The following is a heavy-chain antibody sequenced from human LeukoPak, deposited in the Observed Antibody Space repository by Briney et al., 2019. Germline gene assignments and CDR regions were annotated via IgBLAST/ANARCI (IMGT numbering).Heavy chain of an antibody. Sequence: ASVKVSCKASGYTFTGYYMHWVRQAPGQGLEWMGWINPNSGGTNYAQKFQGWVTMTRDTSISTAYMELSRLRSDDTAVYYCARDNSSSWYLLDYWGRGTLVTVSS. CDR1: GYTFTGYY. CDR2: INPNSGGT. CDR3: ARDNSSSWYLLDY. V-gene: IGHV1-2*04. J-gene: IGHJ4*02. D-gene: IGHD6-13*01.